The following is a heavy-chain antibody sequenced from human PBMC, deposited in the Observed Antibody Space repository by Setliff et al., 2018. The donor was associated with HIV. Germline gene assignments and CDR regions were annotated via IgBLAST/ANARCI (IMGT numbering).Heavy chain of an antibody. CDR3: ARDQGHHFDSRGQVDFDL. J-gene: IGHJ2*01. D-gene: IGHD3-22*01. CDR1: GGSITGYY. Sequence: SETLSLTCTVSGGSITGYYWSWIRQPPGKGLEWIGWIYYSGNTRYNPSLKSRVTISLDTSKNRFSLQLTSVTAADTAVYYCARDQGHHFDSRGQVDFDLWGRGTLVTVSS. CDR2: IYYSGNT. V-gene: IGHV4-59*01.